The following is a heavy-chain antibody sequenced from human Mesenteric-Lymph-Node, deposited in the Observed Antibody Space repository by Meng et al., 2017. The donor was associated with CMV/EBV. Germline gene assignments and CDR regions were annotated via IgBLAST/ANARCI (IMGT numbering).Heavy chain of an antibody. J-gene: IGHJ4*02. Sequence: QVQLVQSGAEWKKPGASVRVSFKASGYTFIDYYINGVRQAPGQGLEWMGRINPKTGGRSYAQNFQGRVTMTRDTSINTAYMEVNRLNSDDTAMYYCARDRDTDWYSPFDYWGPGTLVTVSS. D-gene: IGHD3-9*01. CDR2: INPKTGGR. CDR3: ARDRDTDWYSPFDY. CDR1: GYTFIDYY. V-gene: IGHV1-2*06.